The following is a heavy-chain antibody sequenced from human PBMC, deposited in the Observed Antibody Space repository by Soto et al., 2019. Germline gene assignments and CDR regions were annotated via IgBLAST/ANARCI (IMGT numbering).Heavy chain of an antibody. CDR2: INPNSGGT. D-gene: IGHD5-12*01. CDR3: ARDGSHIVATILGYYYYGMDV. V-gene: IGHV1-2*02. J-gene: IGHJ6*02. Sequence: SVKVSCKAFGYTFNSHGISWVRQAPGQGLEWMGWINPNSGGTNYAQKFQGRVTMTRDTSISTAYMELSRLRSDDTAVYYCARDGSHIVATILGYYYYGMDVWGQGTTVTVS. CDR1: GYTFNSHG.